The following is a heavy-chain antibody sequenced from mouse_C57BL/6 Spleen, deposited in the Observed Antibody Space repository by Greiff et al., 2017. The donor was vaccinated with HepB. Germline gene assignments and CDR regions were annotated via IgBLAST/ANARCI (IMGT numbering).Heavy chain of an antibody. CDR1: GFSLTSYG. Sequence: QVQLKQSGPGLVQPSQSLSITCTVSGFSLTSYGVHWVRQSPGKGLEWLGVIWRGGSTDYNAAFMSRLSITKDNPKSQVFFKMNSLQADDTAIYYCDTADGYYPYAMDYWGKGTSVTVSS. CDR3: DTADGYYPYAMDY. J-gene: IGHJ4*01. D-gene: IGHD2-3*01. V-gene: IGHV2-5*01. CDR2: IWRGGST.